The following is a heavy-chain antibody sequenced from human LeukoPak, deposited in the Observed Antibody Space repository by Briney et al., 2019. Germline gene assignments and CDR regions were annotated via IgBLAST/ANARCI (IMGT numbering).Heavy chain of an antibody. V-gene: IGHV1-18*01. J-gene: IGHJ4*02. CDR1: GYTFTSYG. CDR3: ARVSRPQLVLNY. CDR2: ISAYNGNT. Sequence: ASVKVSCKASGYTFTSYGISWVRQAPGQGLEWMGWISAYNGNTNFAQKLQGRVTMTTDTSTSTAYMELRSLRSDDTAVYYCARVSRPQLVLNYWGQGTLVTVSS. D-gene: IGHD4/OR15-4a*01.